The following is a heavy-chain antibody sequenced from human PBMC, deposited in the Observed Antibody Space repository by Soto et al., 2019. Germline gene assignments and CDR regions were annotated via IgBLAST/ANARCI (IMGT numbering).Heavy chain of an antibody. J-gene: IGHJ4*02. CDR2: IYSDDST. CDR1: GVTVSDNY. CDR3: ARDRRDGYNTADY. V-gene: IGHV3-53*01. D-gene: IGHD5-12*01. Sequence: PGGSLRLSCAASGVTVSDNYMTWVRQAPGKGLEWVSVIYSDDSTFYADSVKGRFTISRDNSKNTLYLQMNSLRAEDTAVYYCARDRRDGYNTADYWGQGTLLTVSS.